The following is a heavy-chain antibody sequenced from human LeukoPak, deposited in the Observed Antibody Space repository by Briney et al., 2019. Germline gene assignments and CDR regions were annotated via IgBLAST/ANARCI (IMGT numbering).Heavy chain of an antibody. CDR3: ARARVYDSSGYQY. CDR1: GFTFSSYS. V-gene: IGHV3-48*04. CDR2: ISRSSSTI. J-gene: IGHJ4*02. D-gene: IGHD3-22*01. Sequence: GGSLRLSCAASGFTFSSYSMNWVRQAPGKGLEWVSYISRSSSTIYYAHSVKGRFTISRDNAKNSLYLQMNSLRAEDTAVYYCARARVYDSSGYQYWGQGALVTVSS.